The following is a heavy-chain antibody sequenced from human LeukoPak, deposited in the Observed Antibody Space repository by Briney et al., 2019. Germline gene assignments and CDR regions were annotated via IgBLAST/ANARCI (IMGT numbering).Heavy chain of an antibody. CDR1: GFTFSSYA. Sequence: GGSLRLSCAASGFTFSSYAMSWVRQAPGKGLEWVSAICGSGGSTYYADSVKGRFTISRDNSKNTLYLQMNSLRAEDTAVYYCAKDVAARQRIFDYWGQGTLVTVSS. CDR2: ICGSGGST. D-gene: IGHD6-6*01. V-gene: IGHV3-23*01. J-gene: IGHJ4*02. CDR3: AKDVAARQRIFDY.